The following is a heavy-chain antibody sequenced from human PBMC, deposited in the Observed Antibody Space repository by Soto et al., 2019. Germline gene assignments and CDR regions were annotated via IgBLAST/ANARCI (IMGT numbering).Heavy chain of an antibody. Sequence: GGSLRLSCAASGFTFSSYSMNWVRQAPGKGLEWVSSISSSSSYIYYADSVKGRFTISRDNAKNSLYLQMNSLRAEDTAVCYCAREGGDTAMDYWGQGTLVTVSS. CDR1: GFTFSSYS. CDR3: AREGGDTAMDY. V-gene: IGHV3-21*01. J-gene: IGHJ4*02. CDR2: ISSSSSYI. D-gene: IGHD5-18*01.